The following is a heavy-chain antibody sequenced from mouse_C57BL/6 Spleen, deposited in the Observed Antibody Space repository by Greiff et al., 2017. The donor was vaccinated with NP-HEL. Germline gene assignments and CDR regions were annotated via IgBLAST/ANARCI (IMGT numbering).Heavy chain of an antibody. J-gene: IGHJ2*01. CDR1: GFTFSSYA. Sequence: EVMLVESGGGLVKPGGSLKLSCAASGFTFSSYAMSWVRQTPEKRLEWVATISDGGSYTYYPDNVKGRFTISRDNAKNNLYLQMSHLKSEDTAMYYCARDEVTIDYWGQGTTLTVSS. CDR3: ARDEVTIDY. V-gene: IGHV5-4*01. CDR2: ISDGGSYT. D-gene: IGHD2-2*01.